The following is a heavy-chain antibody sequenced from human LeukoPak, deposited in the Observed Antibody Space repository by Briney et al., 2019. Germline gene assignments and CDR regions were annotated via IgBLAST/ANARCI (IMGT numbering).Heavy chain of an antibody. CDR3: ARGLYNWNYDRSNYFDY. CDR1: GGTFSSYA. J-gene: IGHJ4*02. CDR2: INAGNGNT. V-gene: IGHV1-3*03. D-gene: IGHD1-7*01. Sequence: ASVKVSCKASGGTFSSYAISWVRQAPGQRLEWMGWINAGNGNTKYSQEFQGRVTITRDTSASTAYMELSSLRSEDMAVYYCARGLYNWNYDRSNYFDYWGQGTLVTVSS.